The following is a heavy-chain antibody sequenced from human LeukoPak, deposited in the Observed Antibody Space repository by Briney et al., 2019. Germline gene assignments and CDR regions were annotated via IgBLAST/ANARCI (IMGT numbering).Heavy chain of an antibody. J-gene: IGHJ4*02. CDR1: GFTFSTYW. CDR2: IKQDGSET. CDR3: ANGDGFDY. D-gene: IGHD5-24*01. V-gene: IGHV3-7*01. Sequence: GGSLRLSCATSGFTFSTYWMSWVRQAPGKGLEWVANIKQDGSETYYADSVKGRYTIFRDNAKNSLYLQMDSLRVEDTAVYYCANGDGFDYWGQGTLVIVSS.